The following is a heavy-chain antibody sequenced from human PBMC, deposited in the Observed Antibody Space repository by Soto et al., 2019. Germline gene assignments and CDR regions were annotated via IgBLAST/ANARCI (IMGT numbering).Heavy chain of an antibody. J-gene: IGHJ4*02. V-gene: IGHV3-30*18. CDR3: AKDRQWLPGDY. D-gene: IGHD6-19*01. Sequence: QVQLVESGGGVVQPGRSLRLSCAASGFTFSSYGMHWVRQAPGKGLEWVAVISYDGSNKYYADSVKGRFTISRDNSKNTLYLQMNSLRAEDMAVYYCAKDRQWLPGDYWGQGTLVTVSS. CDR1: GFTFSSYG. CDR2: ISYDGSNK.